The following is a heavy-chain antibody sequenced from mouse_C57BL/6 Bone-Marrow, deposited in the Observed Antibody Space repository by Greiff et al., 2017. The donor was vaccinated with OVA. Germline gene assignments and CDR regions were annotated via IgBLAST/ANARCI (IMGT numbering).Heavy chain of an antibody. J-gene: IGHJ2*01. D-gene: IGHD2-12*01. CDR1: GYTFTSYG. V-gene: IGHV1-81*01. CDR2: IYTRSGNT. CDR3: ASSDDSNYFDY. Sequence: LQESGAELARPGASVKLSCTASGYTFTSYGISWVKQRTGQGLEWIGEIYTRSGNTYYTEKFKGKATLTADNSSSTAYLELLSLTSEDASVYFSASSDDSNYFDYWGQGTTLTVSS.